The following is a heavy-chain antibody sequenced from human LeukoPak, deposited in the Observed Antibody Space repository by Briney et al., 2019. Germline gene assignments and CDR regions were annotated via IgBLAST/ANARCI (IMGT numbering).Heavy chain of an antibody. Sequence: PGGSLRLSCAASGFTFSSYAMSWVRQAPGKGLEWVSAISGSGGSTYYADSVKGRFTISRDNSKNTLYLQMNSLRAEDTAVYYCAKGGHWSITSLYFDYWGQGTLVTVSS. D-gene: IGHD3-10*01. CDR3: AKGGHWSITSLYFDY. CDR1: GFTFSSYA. J-gene: IGHJ4*02. V-gene: IGHV3-23*01. CDR2: ISGSGGST.